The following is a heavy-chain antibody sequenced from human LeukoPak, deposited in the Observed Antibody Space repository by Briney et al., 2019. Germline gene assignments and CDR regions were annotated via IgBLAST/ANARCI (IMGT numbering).Heavy chain of an antibody. D-gene: IGHD5-18*01. J-gene: IGHJ4*02. CDR2: INPNSGGT. CDR1: GYTFTGYY. CDR3: ARVGGYSYGYTLDY. V-gene: IGHV1-2*02. Sequence: ASVKVSCKASGYTFTGYYMHWVRQAPGQGPEWMGWINPNSGGTNYAQKFQGRVTMTRDTSISTAYMELSRLRSDDTAVYYCARVGGYSYGYTLDYWGQGTLVTVSS.